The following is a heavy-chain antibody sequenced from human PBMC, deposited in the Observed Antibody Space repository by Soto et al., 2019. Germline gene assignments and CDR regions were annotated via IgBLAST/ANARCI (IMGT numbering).Heavy chain of an antibody. V-gene: IGHV4-59*01. Sequence: SETLSLTCTVSGGSINYSYWTWIRQPPGKGLEWIGYISYTGSANYNASLKSRLTISVDTSKNQFPLKLSSVTAADTALYYCARVNYGDYYYGMDVWCQGTTVTVSS. D-gene: IGHD4-17*01. CDR1: GGSINYSY. CDR3: ARVNYGDYYYGMDV. J-gene: IGHJ6*02. CDR2: ISYTGSA.